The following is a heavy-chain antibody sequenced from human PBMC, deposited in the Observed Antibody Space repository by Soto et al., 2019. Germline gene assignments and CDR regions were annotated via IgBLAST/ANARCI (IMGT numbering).Heavy chain of an antibody. CDR2: INHSGST. CDR3: ARVTGGGNFQH. Sequence: QVQLQQWGAGLLKPSETLSLTCAVYGGSFSDYYWSWIRQPPGKGLEWIGEINHSGSTNYNPSLKSRVTISVDTSKNQFSLKLNSVTVADTAVYYCARVTGGGNFQHWGQGTLVTVSS. V-gene: IGHV4-34*01. D-gene: IGHD2-15*01. CDR1: GGSFSDYY. J-gene: IGHJ1*01.